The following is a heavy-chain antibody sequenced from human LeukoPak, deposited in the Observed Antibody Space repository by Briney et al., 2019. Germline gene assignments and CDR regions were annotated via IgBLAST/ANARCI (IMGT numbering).Heavy chain of an antibody. CDR2: INPNSDGI. V-gene: IGHV1-2*07. Sequence: GASVKVSCKASGYTFTDHYMHWVRQAPGQGLEWMGWINPNSDGINNYAHKFQGRVTMTRDTSISTAYMELSGLTSDDTAVYYCAREGFVASIAAAANDAFDIWGQGTMVTVSS. J-gene: IGHJ3*02. D-gene: IGHD6-13*01. CDR1: GYTFTDHY. CDR3: AREGFVASIAAAANDAFDI.